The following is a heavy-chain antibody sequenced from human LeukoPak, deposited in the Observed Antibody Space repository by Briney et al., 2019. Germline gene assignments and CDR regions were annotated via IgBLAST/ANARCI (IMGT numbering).Heavy chain of an antibody. V-gene: IGHV3-15*01. CDR2: IKSKTDGGTT. CDR1: GFTFSNAW. Sequence: KSGGSLRLSCAASGFTFSNAWMSWVRQAPGKGLEWVGRIKSKTDGGTTDYAAPVKGRFTISRDDSKNTLYLQMNSLKTEDTAVYYCTTDLVTMVRGVDDVDYRGQGTLVTVSS. CDR3: TTDLVTMVRGVDDVDY. D-gene: IGHD3-10*01. J-gene: IGHJ4*02.